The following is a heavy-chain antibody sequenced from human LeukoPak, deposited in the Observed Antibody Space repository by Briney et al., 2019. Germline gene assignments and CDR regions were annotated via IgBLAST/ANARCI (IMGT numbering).Heavy chain of an antibody. D-gene: IGHD3-16*01. V-gene: IGHV3-7*01. J-gene: IGHJ4*02. CDR1: GFTSSSAW. CDR2: IKDDGSDK. Sequence: GGSLRLSCAASGFTSSSAWMTWVCQAPGKGLEWVATIKDDGSDKYYTISRDNAKKSLWLQMNSLRVEDTAMYYCADLGSRDWGQGTLVTVSS. CDR3: ADLGSRD.